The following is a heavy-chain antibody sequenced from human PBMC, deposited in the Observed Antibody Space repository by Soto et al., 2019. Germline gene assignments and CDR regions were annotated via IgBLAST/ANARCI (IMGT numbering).Heavy chain of an antibody. Sequence: GESLKISCKGSGYSFTSYWIGWVRQMPGKGLEWMGIIYPGDSDTRYSPSFQGQVTISADKSISTAYLQWSSLKASDTAMYYCATGITMVRGVGIYYGTDVWGQGTTVTVSS. CDR3: ATGITMVRGVGIYYGTDV. CDR2: IYPGDSDT. V-gene: IGHV5-51*01. CDR1: GYSFTSYW. J-gene: IGHJ6*02. D-gene: IGHD3-10*01.